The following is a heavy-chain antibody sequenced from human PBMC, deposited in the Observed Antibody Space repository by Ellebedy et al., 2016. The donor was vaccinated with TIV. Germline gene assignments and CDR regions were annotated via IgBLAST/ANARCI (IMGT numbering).Heavy chain of an antibody. D-gene: IGHD4-17*01. CDR1: GFTFSSCA. J-gene: IGHJ4*02. CDR3: AKDRYGDYVVYFDY. V-gene: IGHV3-23*01. Sequence: GESLKISCAASGFTFSSCAMSWVRQSPGKGLEWVAGISGRGGSTYYGDSVKGRFTISRDNSKNTLYLQMNSLRADDTAVYYCAKDRYGDYVVYFDYWGQGTLVTVSS. CDR2: ISGRGGST.